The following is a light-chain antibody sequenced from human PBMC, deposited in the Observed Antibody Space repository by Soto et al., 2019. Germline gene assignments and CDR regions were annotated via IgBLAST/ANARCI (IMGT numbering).Light chain of an antibody. CDR3: SSFRV. V-gene: IGLV2-8*01. Sequence: ALTQPPSASGSPGQSVTISCTGTSSDVGGYNYVSWYQQHPGKAPKLMIYEVSKRPSGVPDRFSGSKSGNTASLTVSGLQAEDEADYYCSSFRVFGGGTKVTVL. CDR1: SSDVGGYNY. J-gene: IGLJ2*01. CDR2: EVS.